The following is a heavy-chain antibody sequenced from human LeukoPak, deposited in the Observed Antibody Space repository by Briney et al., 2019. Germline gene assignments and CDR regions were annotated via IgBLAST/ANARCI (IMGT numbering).Heavy chain of an antibody. D-gene: IGHD2/OR15-2a*01. CDR3: VSFYETY. CDR1: GVTLSTYA. Sequence: GGSLRLSCAASGVTLSTYAMSWARQAPGKGLEWVAGISSSGSGGNTYYADSVKGRFTISKDNAKNTVYLQMNSLRAEDTAVYYCVSFYETYWGRGTLVTVSS. J-gene: IGHJ4*02. V-gene: IGHV3-23*01. CDR2: ISSSGSGGNT.